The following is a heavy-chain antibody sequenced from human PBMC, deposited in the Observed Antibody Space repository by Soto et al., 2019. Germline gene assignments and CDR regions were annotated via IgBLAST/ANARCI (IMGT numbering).Heavy chain of an antibody. CDR2: ISSNGGST. CDR1: GFTFSSYA. Sequence: EVQPVESGGGLVQPGGSLRLSCAASGFTFSSYAMHWVRQAPGKGLEYVSAISSNGGSTYYANSVKGRFTISRDNSKNTLYLQMGSLRAEDMAVYYCARTIVGATTYAFDIWGQGTMVTVSS. J-gene: IGHJ3*02. V-gene: IGHV3-64*01. CDR3: ARTIVGATTYAFDI. D-gene: IGHD1-26*01.